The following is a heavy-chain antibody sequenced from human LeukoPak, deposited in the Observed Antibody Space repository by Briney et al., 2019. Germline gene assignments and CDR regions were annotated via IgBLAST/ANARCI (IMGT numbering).Heavy chain of an antibody. CDR3: AKCVREADLEWLLYYFDY. CDR2: IKSRTHGGTA. J-gene: IGHJ4*02. CDR1: GFSFSTPW. Sequence: GGSLRLSCAGSGFSFSTPWMSWVRRVPGKGLEWLCRIKSRTHGGTADYAAPVEGRFTISRDDSKSTLYLQMNSLRAEDTAVYYCAKCVREADLEWLLYYFDYWGQGTLVTVSS. V-gene: IGHV3-15*01. D-gene: IGHD3-3*01.